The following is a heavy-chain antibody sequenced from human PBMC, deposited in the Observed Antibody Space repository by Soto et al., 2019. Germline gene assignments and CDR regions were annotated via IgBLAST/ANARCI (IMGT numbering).Heavy chain of an antibody. CDR2: ISYSGST. J-gene: IGHJ5*02. D-gene: IGHD5-12*01. CDR1: GGSISSYY. CDR3: GRDPIGYGGWFDP. V-gene: IGHV4-59*01. Sequence: SETLSLTCTVSGGSISSYYRSWIRQPPGKGLEWIGFISYSGSTYYSTSLKSRVTISVDTSKNQFSLKLSSVTAADTAVYYCGRDPIGYGGWFDPWGQGTLVTVSS.